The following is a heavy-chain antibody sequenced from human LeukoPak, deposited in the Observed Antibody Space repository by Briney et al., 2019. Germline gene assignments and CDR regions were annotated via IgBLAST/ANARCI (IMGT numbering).Heavy chain of an antibody. V-gene: IGHV3-30*18. CDR3: GKIIGYWSGGSFLFDY. CDR1: GFTFSSYG. J-gene: IGHJ4*02. Sequence: PGGSLRLSCAASGFTFSSYGMHWVRQAPGKGLEWVAVISYDGSNKYYADSVKGRFTISRDNSKNTLYLQMNSLRAEDTAVYYCGKIIGYWSGGSFLFDYWGQGILVT. D-gene: IGHD2-15*01. CDR2: ISYDGSNK.